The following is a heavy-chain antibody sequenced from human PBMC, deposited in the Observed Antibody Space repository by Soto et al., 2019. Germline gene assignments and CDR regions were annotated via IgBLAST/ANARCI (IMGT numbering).Heavy chain of an antibody. J-gene: IGHJ5*01. CDR2: ISGSGGST. CDR3: FKSNSGYQAPHARSSQRSRVIDS. CDR1: GCIFSRYA. D-gene: IGHD5-12*01. V-gene: IGHV3-23*01. Sequence: GEALRLSCAASGCIFSRYAMSWGRQAPGKGLKWVSAISGSGGSTYYADSVKGRFTISRDNSKNTLYVQMNSLRAEDTAVYYFFKSNSGYQAPHARSSQRSRVIDS.